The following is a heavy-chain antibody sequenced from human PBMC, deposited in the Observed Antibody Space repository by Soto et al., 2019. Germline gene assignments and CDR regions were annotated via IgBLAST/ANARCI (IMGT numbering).Heavy chain of an antibody. J-gene: IGHJ5*02. V-gene: IGHV4-31*03. CDR3: ARDPAP. CDR2: IYNSGTT. CDR1: GGSITRGGYY. Sequence: QVQLQESGPGLVKPSETLSLTCTVSGGSITRGGYYWSWIRQHPGKGLEWIGYIYNSGTTYYNPSLKRRVTISGDTSKNQFSLKLTSVTAADTAVYYCARDPAPWGQGTLVTVSS.